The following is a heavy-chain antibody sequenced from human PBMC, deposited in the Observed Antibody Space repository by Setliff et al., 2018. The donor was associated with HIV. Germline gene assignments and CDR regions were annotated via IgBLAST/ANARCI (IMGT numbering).Heavy chain of an antibody. CDR2: ISWDGGST. D-gene: IGHD3-22*01. J-gene: IGHJ4*02. Sequence: GGSLRLSCAASGFTFDDYAVHWVRQAPGKGLEWVSLISWDGGSTYYADSVKGRFTISRDNSKNSLYLQMNSLRAEDTALYYCAYYYAFDYWGQGTLVTVSS. V-gene: IGHV3-43D*04. CDR1: GFTFDDYA. CDR3: AYYYAFDY.